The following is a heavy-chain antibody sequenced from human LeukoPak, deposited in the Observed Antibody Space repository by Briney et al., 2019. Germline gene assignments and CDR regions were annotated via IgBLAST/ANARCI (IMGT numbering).Heavy chain of an antibody. V-gene: IGHV3-23*01. D-gene: IGHD3-10*01. CDR3: AKEPRPGGAFYFDS. Sequence: PGGSLRLSCAASGFTFGSYAMSWVRQAPGKGLEWVSTISDSGGTTYFADSVKGRFTISRDNSKNTLYLQMNSLRAEDTALYYCAKEPRPGGAFYFDSWGQGTLVTVSS. J-gene: IGHJ4*02. CDR2: ISDSGGTT. CDR1: GFTFGSYA.